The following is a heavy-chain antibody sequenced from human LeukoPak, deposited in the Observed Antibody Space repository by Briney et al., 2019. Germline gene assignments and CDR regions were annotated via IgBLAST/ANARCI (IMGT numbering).Heavy chain of an antibody. D-gene: IGHD2-2*01. V-gene: IGHV3-21*01. CDR1: GFTFSSYS. Sequence: GGSLRLSCAASGFTFSSYSMNWVRQAPGKGLEWVSSISSSSGYIYYADSMKGRFTISRDNAKNSLYLQMNSLRAEDTAVYYCARGWDCSSTSCSFDYWGQGTLVTVSS. J-gene: IGHJ4*02. CDR3: ARGWDCSSTSCSFDY. CDR2: ISSSSGYI.